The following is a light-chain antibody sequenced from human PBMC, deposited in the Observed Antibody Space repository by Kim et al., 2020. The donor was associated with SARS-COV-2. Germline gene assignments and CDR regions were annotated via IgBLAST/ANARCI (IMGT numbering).Light chain of an antibody. V-gene: IGKV3-15*01. J-gene: IGKJ1*01. Sequence: EIVMTQSPATLSESPGERATLFCRASQSVSNNLAWYQQKPGQAPRLLIYGASTRATGIPARFSGSGSGTEFTLTISSLQSEDFALYCCQQYSNSWTFGQGTKVDIK. CDR2: GAS. CDR1: QSVSNN. CDR3: QQYSNSWT.